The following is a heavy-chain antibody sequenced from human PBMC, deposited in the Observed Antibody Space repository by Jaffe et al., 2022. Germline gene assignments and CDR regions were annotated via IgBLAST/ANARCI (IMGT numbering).Heavy chain of an antibody. CDR1: GFRFSDYV. CDR2: ISDNGAET. Sequence: EGQLVESGGGLVQPGGSLRLSCVASGFRFSDYVMIWVRQAPGKGLEWVSGISDNGAETYYADSVKGRFSTSRDNSKNMVFLHLNSLRVDDTAVYYCAKGVLMSRVQGGLRYMEVWGKGTTGIVSS. D-gene: IGHD3-10*01. CDR3: AKGVLMSRVQGGLRYMEV. J-gene: IGHJ6*03. V-gene: IGHV3-23*04.